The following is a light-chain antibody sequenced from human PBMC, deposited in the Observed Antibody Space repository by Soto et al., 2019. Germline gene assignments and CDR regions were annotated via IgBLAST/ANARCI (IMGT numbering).Light chain of an antibody. CDR3: SSYTSSGLYV. V-gene: IGLV2-14*01. CDR1: SSEIGGHHF. CDR2: EVT. J-gene: IGLJ1*01. Sequence: QSALTQPASVSGSPGQSITISCTGTSSEIGGHHFVSWYQQQSGKAPKLVIYEVTDRPSGVSDRFSGSKSGNTASPTISGLQPEDEADYYCSSYTSSGLYVFGTGTKVTVL.